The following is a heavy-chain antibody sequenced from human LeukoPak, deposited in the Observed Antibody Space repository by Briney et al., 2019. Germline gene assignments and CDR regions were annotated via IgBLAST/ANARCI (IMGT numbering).Heavy chain of an antibody. J-gene: IGHJ3*02. V-gene: IGHV4-39*07. CDR1: GGSISSSSYY. CDR2: IYYSGST. D-gene: IGHD5-18*01. CDR3: ATNLIQLWATI. Sequence: PSETLSLTCTVSGGSISSSSYYWGCIRQPPGKGLECIGSIYYSGSTYFNPSLKSRVTISVDTSKDQFSLKLSSVTAADTAVYYCATNLIQLWATIWGQGTMVTVSS.